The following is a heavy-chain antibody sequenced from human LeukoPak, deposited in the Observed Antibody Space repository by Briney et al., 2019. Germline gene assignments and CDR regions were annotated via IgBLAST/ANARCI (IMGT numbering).Heavy chain of an antibody. CDR1: GFTFSSYA. J-gene: IGHJ4*02. CDR3: IGVGYSYVFDY. Sequence: GGSLRLSCAASGFTFSSYAMSWVRQAPGKGLEWVSAISGSGGSTYYADSVKGRFTISRDNSKNTLYLQMNSLRAEDTAVYYCIGVGYSYVFDYWGQGTLVTVSS. D-gene: IGHD5-18*01. CDR2: ISGSGGST. V-gene: IGHV3-23*01.